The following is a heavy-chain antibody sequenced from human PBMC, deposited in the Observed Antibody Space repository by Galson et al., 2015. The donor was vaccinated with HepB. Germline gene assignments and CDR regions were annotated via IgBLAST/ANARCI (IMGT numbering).Heavy chain of an antibody. V-gene: IGHV3-43D*03. CDR2: ISWDGGTT. CDR3: VKDGSGDGDYWNHYYGLDV. CDR1: GFTFDDYA. Sequence: SLRLSCATSGFTFDDYAMHWVRQAPGKGLEWVSLISWDGGTTYYADSVKGRFTISRDNSKNSLYLQMNSLRAEDTALYYCVKDGSGDGDYWNHYYGLDVWGLGTTVTVSS. J-gene: IGHJ6*02. D-gene: IGHD4-17*01.